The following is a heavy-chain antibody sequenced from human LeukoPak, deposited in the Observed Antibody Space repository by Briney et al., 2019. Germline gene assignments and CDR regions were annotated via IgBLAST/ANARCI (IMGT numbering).Heavy chain of an antibody. CDR1: GGSISSCY. V-gene: IGHV4-59*01. Sequence: SETLSLTCTVSGGSISSCYWSWIRQPPGKGLEWIGYIYYSGSTNYNPSLKSRVTISVDTSKNQFSLKLSSVTAADTAVYYCARVGCSGGSCYSIIDYWGQGTLVTVSS. CDR2: IYYSGST. J-gene: IGHJ4*02. CDR3: ARVGCSGGSCYSIIDY. D-gene: IGHD2-15*01.